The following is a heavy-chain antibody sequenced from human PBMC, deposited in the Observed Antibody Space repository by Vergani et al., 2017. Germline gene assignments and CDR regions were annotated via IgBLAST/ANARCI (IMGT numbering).Heavy chain of an antibody. V-gene: IGHV3-30*18. CDR2: ISYDGSNK. J-gene: IGHJ6*02. Sequence: QVQLVESGGGVVQPGRSLRLSCAASGFTFSSYGMHWVRQAPGKGLEWVAGISYDGSNKYYADSVKGRFTISRDNSKNTLYLQMNSLRAEDTAVYYCAKDLSSSDYYYGMDVWGQGTTVTVSS. CDR3: AKDLSSSDYYYGMDV. D-gene: IGHD6-6*01. CDR1: GFTFSSYG.